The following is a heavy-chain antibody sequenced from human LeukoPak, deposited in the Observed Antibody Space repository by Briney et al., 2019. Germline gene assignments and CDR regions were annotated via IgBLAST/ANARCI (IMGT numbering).Heavy chain of an antibody. J-gene: IGHJ4*02. CDR3: ASKPKGYCTNGVCYSVFDY. CDR1: GDSISNNY. D-gene: IGHD2-8*01. Sequence: SETLSLTCTVSGDSISNNYWSWIRQPPGKGLGWIGYIYLSGRTNYNPSLKSRVTISLDTSKNQFSLKMTSVTAADTAVYYCASKPKGYCTNGVCYSVFDYWGQGTLVTVSS. CDR2: IYLSGRT. V-gene: IGHV4-59*01.